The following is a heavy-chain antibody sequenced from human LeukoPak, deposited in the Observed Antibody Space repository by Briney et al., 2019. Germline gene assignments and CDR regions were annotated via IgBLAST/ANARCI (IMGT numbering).Heavy chain of an antibody. D-gene: IGHD6-13*01. J-gene: IGHJ4*02. CDR3: ARVIAGYIEAAGTHDY. V-gene: IGHV4-34*01. Sequence: SSETLSLTCAVYGGSFSGYYWSWIRQPPGKGLEWIGEINHSGSTNYNPSLKSRVTISVDTSKNQFSLKLSSVTAADTAVYYCARVIAGYIEAAGTHDYWGQGTLVTLSS. CDR1: GGSFSGYY. CDR2: INHSGST.